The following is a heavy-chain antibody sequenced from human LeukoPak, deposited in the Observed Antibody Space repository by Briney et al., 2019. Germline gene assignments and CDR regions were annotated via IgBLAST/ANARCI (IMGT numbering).Heavy chain of an antibody. V-gene: IGHV2-5*02. Sequence: SGPTLVKPTQTLTLTCTFSGFSLSTSGVGVGWIRQPPGKALEWLALIYWDDDKRYSPSLKSRLTITKDTSKNQAVHTMTNMDPVDTATYYCARMSYYYDSSGYQPLMPLDYWGQGTLVTVSS. CDR2: IYWDDDK. CDR3: ARMSYYYDSSGYQPLMPLDY. CDR1: GFSLSTSGVG. D-gene: IGHD3-22*01. J-gene: IGHJ4*02.